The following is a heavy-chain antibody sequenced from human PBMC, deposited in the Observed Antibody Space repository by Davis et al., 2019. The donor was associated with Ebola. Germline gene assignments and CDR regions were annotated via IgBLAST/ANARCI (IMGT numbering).Heavy chain of an antibody. D-gene: IGHD3-3*02. J-gene: IGHJ4*02. CDR3: AKDHFWAFDY. Sequence: GESLKISCAVSGFSFSSYWMSWVRQAPGKGLEWVANIKQDGSEKYYVDSVKGRFTISRDNSKNKLYLQMNSLRAEDTAVYYCAKDHFWAFDYWGQGTLVTVSS. CDR1: GFSFSSYW. V-gene: IGHV3-7*03. CDR2: IKQDGSEK.